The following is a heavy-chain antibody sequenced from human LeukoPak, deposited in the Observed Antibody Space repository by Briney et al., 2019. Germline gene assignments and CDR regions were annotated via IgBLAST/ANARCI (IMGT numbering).Heavy chain of an antibody. CDR1: GFTFSSYS. CDR3: ARGGAYISAVAGTLDY. CDR2: ISSSSSYI. J-gene: IGHJ4*02. V-gene: IGHV3-21*01. Sequence: PGGSLRLSCAASGFTFSSYSMNWVRQAPGKGLEWVSSISSSSSYIYYADSVNGRFTISRDNAKNSLYLQMNSLRAEDTAVYYCARGGAYISAVAGTLDYWGQGTLVTVSS. D-gene: IGHD6-19*01.